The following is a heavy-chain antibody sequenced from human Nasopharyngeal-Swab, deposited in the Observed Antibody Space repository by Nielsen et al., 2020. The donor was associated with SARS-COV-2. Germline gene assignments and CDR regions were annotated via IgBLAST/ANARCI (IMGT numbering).Heavy chain of an antibody. CDR1: GGSVSGSS. CDR3: ARGGLSYYYYPLDV. V-gene: IGHV4-34*01. Sequence: SQTLSLTCGVHGGSVSGSSWSWIRQPPGRGLEWIGDLTHDGSTTYNASFRGRSAITSDRSSNQVSLRVNSMTAADSALYFCARGGLSYYYYPLDVWGQGTTVTVSS. J-gene: IGHJ6*02. CDR2: LTHDGST. D-gene: IGHD2-21*01.